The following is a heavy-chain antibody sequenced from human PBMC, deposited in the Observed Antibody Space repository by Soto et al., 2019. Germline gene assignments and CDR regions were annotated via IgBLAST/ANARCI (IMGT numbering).Heavy chain of an antibody. Sequence: SETLSLTCTFSVGSISSGGYYWSWIRQHPGKGLEWIGYIYYSGSTYYNPSLKSRVTISVDTSKNQFSLKLSSVTAADTAVYYCAREMAAAGQNWFDPWGQGTLVIVSS. J-gene: IGHJ5*02. V-gene: IGHV4-31*03. CDR2: IYYSGST. D-gene: IGHD6-13*01. CDR3: AREMAAAGQNWFDP. CDR1: VGSISSGGYY.